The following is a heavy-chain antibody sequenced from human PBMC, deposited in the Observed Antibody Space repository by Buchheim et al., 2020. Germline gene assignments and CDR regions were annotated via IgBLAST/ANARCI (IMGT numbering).Heavy chain of an antibody. D-gene: IGHD6-19*01. CDR2: ISSSGSTI. Sequence: EVQLLESGGGSVQPGGSLRLSCAASGFTFSNFAMNWVRQAPGKGLEWVSYISSSGSTIYYADSVKGRFTISRDNAKKSLYLQMNSLRAEDTAVYYCARTSSGWYEFDYWGQGTL. CDR1: GFTFSNFA. J-gene: IGHJ4*02. CDR3: ARTSSGWYEFDY. V-gene: IGHV3-48*03.